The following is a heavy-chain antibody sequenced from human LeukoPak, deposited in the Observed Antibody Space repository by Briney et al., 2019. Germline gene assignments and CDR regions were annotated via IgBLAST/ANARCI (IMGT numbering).Heavy chain of an antibody. CDR2: IKQDGSVR. CDR3: ARGGATFDF. CDR1: GFAFSIYR. D-gene: IGHD1-26*01. Sequence: GGSLRLSCEASGFAFSIYRMSWVRQGPGKGLEWVANIKQDGSVRYYVDSVKGRFTISRDDAKNSLYLQMNSLRAEDTAVYYCARGGATFDFWGQGTLVTVSS. V-gene: IGHV3-7*04. J-gene: IGHJ4*02.